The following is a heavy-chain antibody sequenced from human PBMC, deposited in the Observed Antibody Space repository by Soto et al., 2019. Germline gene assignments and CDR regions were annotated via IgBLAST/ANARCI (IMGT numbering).Heavy chain of an antibody. CDR2: IIPIFGTA. CDR3: ARGNHRWLQLWYFDL. CDR1: GGTFSSYT. V-gene: IGHV1-69*12. D-gene: IGHD5-12*01. J-gene: IGHJ2*01. Sequence: QVQLVQSGAEVKKPGSSVTVSCKASGGTFSSYTISWVRQAPGQGLEWMGGIIPIFGTANSAQKFQGRVTITADESTSKAYMELSSLRSEDTAVYYCARGNHRWLQLWYFDLWGRGTLVTVSS.